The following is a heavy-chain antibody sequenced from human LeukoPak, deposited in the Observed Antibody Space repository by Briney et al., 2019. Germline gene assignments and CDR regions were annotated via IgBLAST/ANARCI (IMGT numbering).Heavy chain of an antibody. CDR2: IYYSGST. CDR1: GGSISCYY. CDR3: ARLYYDSSGYYYFDY. J-gene: IGHJ4*02. Sequence: SETLCLTCTVSGGSISCYYWNWIRQPPGKGLEWIVYIYYSGSTNYNPSLKSRVTISVETSKNQFSLKLSSVTAADTAVYYCARLYYDSSGYYYFDYWGQGTLVTASS. V-gene: IGHV4-59*01. D-gene: IGHD3-22*01.